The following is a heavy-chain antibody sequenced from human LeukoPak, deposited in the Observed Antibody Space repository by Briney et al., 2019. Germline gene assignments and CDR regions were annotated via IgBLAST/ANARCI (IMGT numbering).Heavy chain of an antibody. Sequence: GGSLRFSCAASGFIFSTYEMNWVRQAPGKGLEWVSYISSSGGTIYYADSVKGRFTISRDNAKSSLYLQMNSLRAEDTAVYYCARVYLGIRFDPWGQGTLVTVSS. J-gene: IGHJ5*02. V-gene: IGHV3-48*03. CDR3: ARVYLGIRFDP. D-gene: IGHD7-27*01. CDR2: ISSSGGTI. CDR1: GFIFSTYE.